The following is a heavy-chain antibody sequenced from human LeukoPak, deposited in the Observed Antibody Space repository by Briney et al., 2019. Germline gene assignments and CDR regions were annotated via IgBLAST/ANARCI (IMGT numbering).Heavy chain of an antibody. CDR3: AREEGDSSGYYNWFDP. Sequence: PSETLSLTCTVSGGSISSYYWSWIRQPPGKGLEWIGYIYYSGSTNYNPSLKSRVTISVDTSKNQFSLKLSSVTAADTAVYYCAREEGDSSGYYNWFDPWGQGTLVTVSS. CDR2: IYYSGST. CDR1: GGSISSYY. D-gene: IGHD3-22*01. J-gene: IGHJ5*02. V-gene: IGHV4-59*01.